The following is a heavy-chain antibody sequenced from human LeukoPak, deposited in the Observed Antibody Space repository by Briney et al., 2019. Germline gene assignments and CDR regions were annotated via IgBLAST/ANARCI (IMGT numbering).Heavy chain of an antibody. D-gene: IGHD6-19*01. CDR3: ANTGYSSGWYSFDY. Sequence: GGSLRLSCAASGFTFSSYAMSWVRQAPGKGLEWVSAISGSGGSTYYADSVKGRFTISRDNSKNTLYLQMNSLRAEDTAVYYCANTGYSSGWYSFDYWGQGTLVTVSS. V-gene: IGHV3-23*01. CDR2: ISGSGGST. CDR1: GFTFSSYA. J-gene: IGHJ4*02.